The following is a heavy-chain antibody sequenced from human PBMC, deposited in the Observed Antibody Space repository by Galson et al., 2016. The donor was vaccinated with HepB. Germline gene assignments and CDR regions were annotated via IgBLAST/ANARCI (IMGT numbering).Heavy chain of an antibody. D-gene: IGHD2-15*01. CDR3: EKDGGAPRD. V-gene: IGHV3-23*01. J-gene: IGHJ4*02. CDR2: ITDSGGTT. CDR1: GFTFFNYA. Sequence: SLRLSCAASGFTFFNYAMTWVRQAPGRGLEWVAGITDSGGTTSYAASVKGRFTISRDKSKNTVYLQMTSLGADDTAVYFCEKDGGAPRDWGQGTLVTVSS.